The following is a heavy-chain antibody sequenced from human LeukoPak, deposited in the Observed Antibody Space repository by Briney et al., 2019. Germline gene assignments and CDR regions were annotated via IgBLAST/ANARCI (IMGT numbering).Heavy chain of an antibody. J-gene: IGHJ5*02. V-gene: IGHV1-46*01. CDR2: INPSGGST. CDR3: ATSLGSSSWKPRFDP. D-gene: IGHD6-13*01. CDR1: GYTFTSYY. Sequence: ASVKVSCKASGYTFTSYYMHWVRQAPGQGLEWMGIINPSGGSTSYAQKFQGRVTMTRDTSTSTVYMELSSLRSEDTAVYYCATSLGSSSWKPRFDPWGQGTLVTVSS.